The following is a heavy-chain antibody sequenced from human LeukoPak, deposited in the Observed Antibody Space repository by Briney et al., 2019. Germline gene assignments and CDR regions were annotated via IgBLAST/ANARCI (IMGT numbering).Heavy chain of an antibody. J-gene: IGHJ4*02. CDR1: GGSISSSSYY. D-gene: IGHD1-26*01. Sequence: SESLSPTCTVSGGSISSSSYYWGWIRQPPGKGLEWIGSIYYSGSTYYNPSLKSRVTISVDASKNQFSLKLSSVTAADTAVYYCARQPLNSGSYFDYWGQGTLVTVSS. V-gene: IGHV4-39*01. CDR2: IYYSGST. CDR3: ARQPLNSGSYFDY.